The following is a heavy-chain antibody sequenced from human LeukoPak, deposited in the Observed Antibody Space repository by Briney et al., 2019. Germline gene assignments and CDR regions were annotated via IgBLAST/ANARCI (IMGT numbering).Heavy chain of an antibody. CDR3: TTVGYSYGSY. CDR2: ISSSSSYI. J-gene: IGHJ4*02. Sequence: GGSLRLSCAASGFTFSSYSMNWVRQAPGKGLEWVSSISSSSSYIYYADSVKGRFTISRDNAKNSLYLQMTSLETEDTAVYYCTTVGYSYGSYWGQGTLVTVSS. V-gene: IGHV3-21*04. D-gene: IGHD5-18*01. CDR1: GFTFSSYS.